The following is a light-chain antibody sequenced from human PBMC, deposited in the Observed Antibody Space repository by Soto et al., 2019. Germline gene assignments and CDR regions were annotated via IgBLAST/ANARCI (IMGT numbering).Light chain of an antibody. Sequence: PATLSLSPWERVTLSCRASQSVGTNLAWYQQKPGQAPRLLILGASTRASGIPAKFSGSGSGTEFTLSIGSLQSEDFAIYYCQQYDNWPPRWTFGQGTKVDIK. CDR1: QSVGTN. J-gene: IGKJ2*01. V-gene: IGKV3-15*01. CDR2: GAS. CDR3: QQYDNWPPRWT.